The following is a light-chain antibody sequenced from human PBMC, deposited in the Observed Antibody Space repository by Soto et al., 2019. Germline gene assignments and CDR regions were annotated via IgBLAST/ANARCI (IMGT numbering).Light chain of an antibody. J-gene: IGKJ3*01. CDR1: HGITSG. Sequence: AIQLTQSPSSLSASVGDRVTITCRASHGITSGLAWYQQKPGKAPRLLIYDASSLKSGVPSRFSGGGSGTDFTLTISSLQPEDFATYYCQQFNSYTGITFGPGTKVDIK. CDR2: DAS. V-gene: IGKV1-13*02. CDR3: QQFNSYTGIT.